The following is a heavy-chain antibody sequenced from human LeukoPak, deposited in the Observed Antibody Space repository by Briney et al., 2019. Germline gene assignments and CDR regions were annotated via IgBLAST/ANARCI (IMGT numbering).Heavy chain of an antibody. D-gene: IGHD5-12*01. CDR2: INHSGST. V-gene: IGHV4-34*01. CDR1: GGSFSGYY. J-gene: IGHJ3*02. CDR3: AGGGYLDNDAFDI. Sequence: PSETLSLTCAVYGGSFSGYYWSWIRQPPGKGLEWIGEINHSGSTNYNPSLQTPLTISLATSNNHFSLKLSSVTPADTAVYYCAGGGYLDNDAFDIWGHGTMVTVSS.